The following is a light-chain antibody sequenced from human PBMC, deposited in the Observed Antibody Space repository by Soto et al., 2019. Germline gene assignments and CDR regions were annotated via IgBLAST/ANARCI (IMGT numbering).Light chain of an antibody. CDR2: DVS. Sequence: ALTQPASVSGSPGQSITISCTGTRSDVGGYNYVSWYQQHPGKAPKFMIYDVSNRPSGVSNRFSGSKSGNTASLTISGLQAEDEADYYCSSYTTSNTRQIVFGTGTKVTVL. CDR3: SSYTTSNTRQIV. J-gene: IGLJ1*01. V-gene: IGLV2-14*01. CDR1: RSDVGGYNY.